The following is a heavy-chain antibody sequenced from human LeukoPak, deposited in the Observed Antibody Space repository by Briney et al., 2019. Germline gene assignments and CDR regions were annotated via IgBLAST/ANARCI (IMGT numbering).Heavy chain of an antibody. CDR3: ARDRRMYCSGGSCYSSLKLYGMDV. J-gene: IGHJ6*02. CDR1: VYTFTNYG. D-gene: IGHD2-15*01. V-gene: IGHV1-18*01. Sequence: APVKVSCKSSVYTFTNYGISWVRQAPGQGLEGMGWISAYNGNTNYAQKPQGRVTMTTDTSTSTAYMEPRSLRSDDTAVYYCARDRRMYCSGGSCYSSLKLYGMDVWGQGTTVTVSS. CDR2: ISAYNGNT.